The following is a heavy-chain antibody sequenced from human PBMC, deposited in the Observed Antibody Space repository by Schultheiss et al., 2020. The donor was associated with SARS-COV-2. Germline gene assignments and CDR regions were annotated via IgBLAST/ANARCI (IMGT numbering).Heavy chain of an antibody. V-gene: IGHV3-30-3*01. CDR3: AREGTTVIKSEWNWFDP. CDR2: ISYDGSNK. CDR1: GFTFSSYA. J-gene: IGHJ5*02. Sequence: GGSLRLSCAASGFTFSSYAMHWVRQAPGKGLEWVEVISYDGSNKYYADSVKGRFTISRDNSKNTLFLQMNSLRAEDTAVYYCAREGTTVIKSEWNWFDP. D-gene: IGHD4-23*01.